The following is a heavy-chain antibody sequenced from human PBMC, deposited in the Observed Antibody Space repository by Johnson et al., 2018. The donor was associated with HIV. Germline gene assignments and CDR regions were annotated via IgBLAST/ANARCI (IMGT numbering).Heavy chain of an antibody. D-gene: IGHD3-16*01. Sequence: VQLVESGGGLVQPGRSLRLSCAASGFTFDDYAMHWVRQAPGKGLEWVSGISWNSGSIGSADSVKGRFTISRDNAKNSLYLQMNSLRAEDTALYYCARGRGALDIWGQGTMVTVPS. CDR1: GFTFDDYA. V-gene: IGHV3-9*01. CDR3: ARGRGALDI. CDR2: ISWNSGSI. J-gene: IGHJ3*02.